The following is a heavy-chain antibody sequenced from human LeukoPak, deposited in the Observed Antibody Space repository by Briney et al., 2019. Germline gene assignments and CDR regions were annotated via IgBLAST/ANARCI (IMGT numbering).Heavy chain of an antibody. CDR3: ARRSQYYYDSSGYSAVDY. Sequence: ASVKVSCKASGYTFTSYGISWVRQAPGQGLEWMGWISAYNGNTNYAQKLQGRVTMTTDTSTSTAYMELRSLRSDDTAVYYCARRSQYYYDSSGYSAVDYWGQGTLVTVSS. CDR2: ISAYNGNT. V-gene: IGHV1-18*01. D-gene: IGHD3-22*01. CDR1: GYTFTSYG. J-gene: IGHJ4*02.